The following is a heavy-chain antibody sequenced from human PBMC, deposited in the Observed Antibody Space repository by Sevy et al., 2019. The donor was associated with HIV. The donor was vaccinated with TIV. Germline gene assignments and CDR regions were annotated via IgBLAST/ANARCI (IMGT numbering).Heavy chain of an antibody. J-gene: IGHJ4*02. V-gene: IGHV3-48*03. CDR3: ARDPGRLRRLQPPDY. Sequence: GGSLRLSCAASGFTFSSYEMNWVRQAPGKGLEWVSYISSSGSTIYYADSVKGRFTISRDNAKNSLYLQMNSLRAEDTAVYDCARDPGRLRRLQPPDYWGQGTLVTVSS. D-gene: IGHD2-15*01. CDR2: ISSSGSTI. CDR1: GFTFSSYE.